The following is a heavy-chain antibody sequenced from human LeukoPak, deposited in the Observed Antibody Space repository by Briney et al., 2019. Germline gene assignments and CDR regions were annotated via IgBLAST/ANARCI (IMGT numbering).Heavy chain of an antibody. J-gene: IGHJ4*02. D-gene: IGHD6-19*01. CDR2: FDWVDDK. CDR1: GFSLRTSGMS. Sequence: SGPTLVNPTQTLTLTCTFSGFSLRTSGMSVGWIRQPPGKALEWLARFDWVDDKYYSTSLKTRLTISKDTSKNQVVLTMTNMDPVDTATYYRARIAVAGKEGDYWGQGTLVTVSS. V-gene: IGHV2-70*11. CDR3: ARIAVAGKEGDY.